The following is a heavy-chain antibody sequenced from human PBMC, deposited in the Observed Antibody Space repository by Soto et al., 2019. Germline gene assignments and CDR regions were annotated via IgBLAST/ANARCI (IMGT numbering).Heavy chain of an antibody. Sequence: SETLSVTCTVSGASIRSSSSYWGWIRQPPGKGLEWVGSIYYLGNTYYNPSLGSRVTISLDTSKNQFSLRLSSVIAADTAVFYCAGLYPYDSSGYHLAYWGQGSLVTVSS. D-gene: IGHD3-22*01. J-gene: IGHJ4*02. CDR1: GASIRSSSSY. CDR3: AGLYPYDSSGYHLAY. CDR2: IYYLGNT. V-gene: IGHV4-39*01.